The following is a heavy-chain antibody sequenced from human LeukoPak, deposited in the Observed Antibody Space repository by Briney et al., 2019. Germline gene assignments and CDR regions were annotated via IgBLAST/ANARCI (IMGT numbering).Heavy chain of an antibody. J-gene: IGHJ5*02. D-gene: IGHD4-17*01. Sequence: GALRLSCAASGFTFDDYAMHWVRQAPGKGLEWIGEINHSGSTNYNPSLKSRVTISVDTSKNQFSLKLSSVTAADTAVYYCARGGTHYGDKDPWGQGTLVTVSS. CDR3: ARGGTHYGDKDP. CDR1: GFTFDDYA. CDR2: INHSGST. V-gene: IGHV4-34*01.